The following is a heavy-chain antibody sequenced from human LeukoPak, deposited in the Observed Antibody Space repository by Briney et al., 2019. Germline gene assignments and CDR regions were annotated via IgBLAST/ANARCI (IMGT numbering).Heavy chain of an antibody. J-gene: IGHJ4*02. CDR1: GFTINSHS. V-gene: IGHV4-59*08. CDR3: VRRDTGWNYFDY. Sequence: SETLTLTCAASGFTINSHSMDWIRQPPGKGLQWIGDIYYTGKNNYNPSLKSRVTISLDKCKDHLSLILTSVLAADTAIYYCVRRDTGWNYFDYWGQGILVTVSS. D-gene: IGHD6-19*01. CDR2: IYYTGKN.